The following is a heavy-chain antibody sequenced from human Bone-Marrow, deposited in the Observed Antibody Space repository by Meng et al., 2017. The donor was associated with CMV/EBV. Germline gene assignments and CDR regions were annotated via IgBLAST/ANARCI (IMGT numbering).Heavy chain of an antibody. Sequence: GESLKISCAASGFTFSSYAMSWVRQAPGKGLEWVSAISGSGGSTYYADSVKGRFTISRDNSKKTLYLQKNSLRAEDTAVYYRAKEHYYDSRPYYYYGMDVWGQGTTVTVSS. V-gene: IGHV3-23*01. CDR2: ISGSGGST. J-gene: IGHJ6*02. D-gene: IGHD3-22*01. CDR3: AKEHYYDSRPYYYYGMDV. CDR1: GFTFSSYA.